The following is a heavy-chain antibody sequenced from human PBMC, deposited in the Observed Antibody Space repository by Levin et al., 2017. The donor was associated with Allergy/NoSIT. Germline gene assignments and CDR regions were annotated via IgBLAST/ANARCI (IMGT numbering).Heavy chain of an antibody. V-gene: IGHV4-39*07. Sequence: SQTLSLTCTVSGGSISTSGYYWGWIRQPPGKGLEWVGSIYFNGNTYYSPSLQSRVTISIDTSKNQFSLRLNSVTAADTAVYYCARDECSGSSCNLYYYYYGMDVWGQGTTVTVSS. J-gene: IGHJ6*02. CDR2: IYFNGNT. D-gene: IGHD2-15*01. CDR3: ARDECSGSSCNLYYYYYGMDV. CDR1: GGSISTSGYY.